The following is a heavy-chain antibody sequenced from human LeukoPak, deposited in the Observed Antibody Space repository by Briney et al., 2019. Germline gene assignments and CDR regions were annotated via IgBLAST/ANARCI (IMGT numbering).Heavy chain of an antibody. J-gene: IGHJ4*02. CDR2: IYPDDFDT. CDR3: ARPGGTTSQVYYFDY. D-gene: IGHD2/OR15-2a*01. V-gene: IGHV5-51*01. CDR1: GYSFTSYW. Sequence: GESLKISCQGSGYSFTSYWIAWVRQMPGKGLEWMGIIYPDDFDTRYSPSIQGQVTISADKSSSTAYLQWSSLKASDTAMYYCARPGGTTSQVYYFDYWGQGTLVTVSS.